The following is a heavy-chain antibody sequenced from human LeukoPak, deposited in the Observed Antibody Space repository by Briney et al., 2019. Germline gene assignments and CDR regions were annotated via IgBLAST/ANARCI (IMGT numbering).Heavy chain of an antibody. CDR2: IYYSGST. D-gene: IGHD2-2*01. CDR3: ARVGLWYQLSEVDGWFDP. V-gene: IGHV4-59*01. J-gene: IGHJ5*02. Sequence: SETLSLPCTVSGGSISSYYWSWIRQPPGKGLEWIGYIYYSGSTNYNPSLKSRVTISVDTSKNQFSLKLSPVTAADTAVYYCARVGLWYQLSEVDGWFDPWGQGTLVTVSS. CDR1: GGSISSYY.